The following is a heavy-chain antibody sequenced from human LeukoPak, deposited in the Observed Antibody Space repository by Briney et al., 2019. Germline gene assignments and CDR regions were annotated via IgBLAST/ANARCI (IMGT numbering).Heavy chain of an antibody. Sequence: GGSLRLSCAASGFTFSNYVIHWVRQAPGKGLEWVSYISSSSSTIYYADSVKGRFTISRDNAKSSLYLQMNSLRAEDTAVYYCAKDGVPSRYFGRNYFDYWGQGTLVTVSS. CDR2: ISSSSSTI. V-gene: IGHV3-48*04. CDR1: GFTFSNYV. J-gene: IGHJ4*02. D-gene: IGHD2-8*01. CDR3: AKDGVPSRYFGRNYFDY.